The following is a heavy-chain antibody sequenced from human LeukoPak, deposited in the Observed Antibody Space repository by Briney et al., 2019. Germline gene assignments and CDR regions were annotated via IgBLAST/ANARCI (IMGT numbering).Heavy chain of an antibody. CDR1: GYTFTGYY. CDR2: INPNSGGT. CDR3: ARDPYYYDSSGYYDHFDY. J-gene: IGHJ4*02. Sequence: VSVKVSCNASGYTFTGYYMHWVRQAPGQGLEWMGRINPNSGGTNYAQKFQGRVTMTRDTSISTAYMELSRLRSDDTAVYYCARDPYYYDSSGYYDHFDYWGQGTLVTVSS. D-gene: IGHD3-22*01. V-gene: IGHV1-2*06.